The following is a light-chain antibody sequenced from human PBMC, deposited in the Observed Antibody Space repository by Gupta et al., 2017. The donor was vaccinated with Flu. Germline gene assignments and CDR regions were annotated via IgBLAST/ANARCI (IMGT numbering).Light chain of an antibody. CDR1: QSVSND. J-gene: IGKJ4*01. CDR2: GAS. CDR3: QQYNNWPPLT. V-gene: IGKV3-15*01. Sequence: EIVMTPSPATLSVSPGERATLSCRASQSVSNDLAWYQQKPGQAPRLLIYGASIRATGFPARFSGSGSGTEFTLTISSLQSEDFAVYYCQQYNNWPPLTFGGGTKVEIK.